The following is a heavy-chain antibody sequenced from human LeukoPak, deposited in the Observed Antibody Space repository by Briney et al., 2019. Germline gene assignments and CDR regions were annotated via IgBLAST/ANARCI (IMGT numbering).Heavy chain of an antibody. J-gene: IGHJ4*02. CDR1: GGSISRSNW. D-gene: IGHD4-17*01. Sequence: SGTLSLTCAVSGGSISRSNWWSWVRQPPGKGLEWIGEIYHSGSTNYNPSLKSRVNISVDKSKNQFSLKLSSVTAADTAVYYCARALTTVIQYYFDYWGQGTLVTVSS. CDR3: ARALTTVIQYYFDY. CDR2: IYHSGST. V-gene: IGHV4-4*02.